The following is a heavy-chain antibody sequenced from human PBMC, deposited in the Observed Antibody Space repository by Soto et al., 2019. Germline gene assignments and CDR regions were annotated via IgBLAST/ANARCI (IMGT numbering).Heavy chain of an antibody. J-gene: IGHJ6*02. CDR1: CTSVCGYY. CDR3: ARGLRLYYGPNYYYYGMDV. D-gene: IGHD3-10*01. Sequence: LSLTCALDCTSVCGYYWSWIYPPPGKGLEWIGEINHSGSTNYTPSLKSRVTISVDTSKNQFSLKLSSVTAADTAVYYCARGLRLYYGPNYYYYGMDVWGQGTTVS. CDR2: INHSGST. V-gene: IGHV4-34*01.